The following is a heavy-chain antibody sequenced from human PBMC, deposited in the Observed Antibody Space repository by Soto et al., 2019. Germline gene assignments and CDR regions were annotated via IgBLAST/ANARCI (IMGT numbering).Heavy chain of an antibody. CDR2: ISATGETI. D-gene: IGHD1-26*01. V-gene: IGHV3-11*01. Sequence: QVQLVESGGALVKPGGSLRLSCAASGFNFSDFYISWIRQAPGKGLEWVSFISATGETIYYAESVKGRFTISRDNAQKSLVLQMNSLGDEDTAIYYCASQLQGARRKYYFHFWGQGTLVTVSS. J-gene: IGHJ4*02. CDR3: ASQLQGARRKYYFHF. CDR1: GFNFSDFY.